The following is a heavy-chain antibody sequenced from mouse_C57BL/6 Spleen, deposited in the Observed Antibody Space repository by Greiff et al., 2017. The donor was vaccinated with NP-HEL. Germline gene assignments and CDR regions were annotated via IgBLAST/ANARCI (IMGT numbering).Heavy chain of an antibody. CDR3: ARRGQADDY. CDR1: GFTFSSYG. Sequence: EVKLMESGGDLVKPGGSLKLSCAASGFTFSSYGMSWVRQTPDKRLEWVATISSGGSYTYYPDSVKGRFTISRDNAKNTLYLQMSSLKSEDTAMYYCARRGQADDYWGQSTTLTVSS. J-gene: IGHJ2*01. CDR2: ISSGGSYT. V-gene: IGHV5-6*02. D-gene: IGHD3-3*01.